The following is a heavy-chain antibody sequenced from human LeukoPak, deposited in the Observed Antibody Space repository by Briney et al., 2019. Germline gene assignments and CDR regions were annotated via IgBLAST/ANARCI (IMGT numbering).Heavy chain of an antibody. CDR3: ARALPCITIFGVVIQCGMDV. Sequence: SETLSLTCAVYGGSFSGYYWSWIRQPPGKGLEWIGEINHSGSTNYNPSLKSRVTMSVDTSKNQFSLKLSSVTAADTAVYYCARALPCITIFGVVIQCGMDVWGQGTTVTVSS. V-gene: IGHV4-34*01. CDR2: INHSGST. J-gene: IGHJ6*02. CDR1: GGSFSGYY. D-gene: IGHD3-3*01.